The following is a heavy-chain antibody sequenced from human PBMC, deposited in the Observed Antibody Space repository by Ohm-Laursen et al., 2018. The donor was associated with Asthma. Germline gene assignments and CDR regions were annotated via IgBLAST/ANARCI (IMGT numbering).Heavy chain of an antibody. Sequence: SLRLSCTASGFTFRSYAMHWVRQAPGKGLEWVAVISYDGSNKYYADSVKGRFTISRDNSKNTLYLQMNSLRAEDTAVYFCARAVGPYDYWGQGTLVTVSS. CDR3: ARAVGPYDY. J-gene: IGHJ4*02. V-gene: IGHV3-30-3*01. CDR1: GFTFRSYA. CDR2: ISYDGSNK.